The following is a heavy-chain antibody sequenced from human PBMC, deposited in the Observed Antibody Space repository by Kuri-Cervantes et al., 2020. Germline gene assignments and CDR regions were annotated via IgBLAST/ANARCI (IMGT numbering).Heavy chain of an antibody. CDR2: FDPEDGET. CDR1: GYTLTELS. J-gene: IGHJ4*02. Sequence: ASVKVSCKVSGYTLTELSMHWVRQAPGKGLEWMGGFDPEDGETIYAQKFQGRVTMTEDTSTDTAYMELSRLRSDDTAVYYCASGGHYYDPLVGDYWGQGTLVTVSS. CDR3: ASGGHYYDPLVGDY. D-gene: IGHD3-22*01. V-gene: IGHV1-24*01.